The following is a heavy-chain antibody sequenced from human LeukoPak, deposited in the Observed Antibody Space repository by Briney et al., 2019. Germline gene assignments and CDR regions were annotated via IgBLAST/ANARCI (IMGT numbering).Heavy chain of an antibody. Sequence: SETLSLTCTVSGGSISSYYWSWIRQPPGKGLEWIGYIYYSGSTNYNPSLKSRVTISVDTSKNQFSLKLSSVSAADAAVYYCARQREGYFDLWGRGTRVTVSS. CDR1: GGSISSYY. J-gene: IGHJ2*01. CDR3: ARQREGYFDL. V-gene: IGHV4-59*08. CDR2: IYYSGST.